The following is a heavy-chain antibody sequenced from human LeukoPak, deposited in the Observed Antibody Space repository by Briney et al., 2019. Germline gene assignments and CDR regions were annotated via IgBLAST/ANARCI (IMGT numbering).Heavy chain of an antibody. Sequence: GGSLRLSCAASGSTSSNYWMSWFRQAPGKGPEWVAIIKQDGSEKYYVDSVKGRFTISRDNAKNSLYLQMNSLRADDTAVYYCAGDEGWTFDIWGQGTKVTVSS. CDR3: AGDEGWTFDI. J-gene: IGHJ3*02. CDR1: GSTSSNYW. CDR2: IKQDGSEK. D-gene: IGHD3/OR15-3a*01. V-gene: IGHV3-7*01.